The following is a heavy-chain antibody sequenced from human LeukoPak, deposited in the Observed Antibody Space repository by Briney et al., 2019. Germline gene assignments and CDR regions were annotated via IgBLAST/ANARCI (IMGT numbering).Heavy chain of an antibody. CDR1: GWTFSTYW. D-gene: IGHD3-22*01. V-gene: IGHV3-74*01. CDR3: ARAPSEIGGYYPEYFRH. Sequence: GGSLTLSCGASGWTFSTYWMHWVRQPPGKGLVWVPRIKSDGGTNYADSVKGRFTISRDNAKKTVSLQMNSLRPEDTGVYYCARAPSEIGGYYPEYFRHWGQGTLVTVSS. J-gene: IGHJ1*01. CDR2: IKSDGGT.